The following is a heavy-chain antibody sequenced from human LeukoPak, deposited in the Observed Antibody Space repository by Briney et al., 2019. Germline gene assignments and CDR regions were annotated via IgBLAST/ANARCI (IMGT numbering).Heavy chain of an antibody. D-gene: IGHD4-11*01. J-gene: IGHJ4*02. Sequence: GGSLRLSCAASGFTFSFQGMHWVRQAPGKGLEWVAVISNDGSNKYYADSVKGRFTISRDNSKNTLYLQMNSLRAEDTAVYYCARRSNYSGFDYWGQGTLVTVSS. CDR3: ARRSNYSGFDY. V-gene: IGHV3-30*03. CDR2: ISNDGSNK. CDR1: GFTFSFQG.